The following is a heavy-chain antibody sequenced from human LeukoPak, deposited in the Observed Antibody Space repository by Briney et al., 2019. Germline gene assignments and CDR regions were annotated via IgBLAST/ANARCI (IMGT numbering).Heavy chain of an antibody. Sequence: SETLSLTCAVYGGSFSGYYWSWIRQPPGKGLEWIGEINHIGSTNYNPSLKSRVTISVDTSKKQFSLKLSSVTAADTAVYYCARLYIGGYSRSTNYNWFDPWGQGTLVTVSS. D-gene: IGHD6-13*01. CDR2: INHIGST. V-gene: IGHV4-34*01. CDR3: ARLYIGGYSRSTNYNWFDP. CDR1: GGSFSGYY. J-gene: IGHJ5*02.